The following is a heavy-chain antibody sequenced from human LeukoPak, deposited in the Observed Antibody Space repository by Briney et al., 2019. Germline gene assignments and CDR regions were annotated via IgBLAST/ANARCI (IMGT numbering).Heavy chain of an antibody. Sequence: GGSLRLSCAASGFTFSGSAVHWVRQASGKGLEWVGRIRSKADSYATAYAASVEGRFTISRDDSKNTAYLQMNGLKTEDTAVYYCTRHYYDSSGYYVFDYWGQGTLVTVSS. V-gene: IGHV3-73*01. CDR2: IRSKADSYAT. CDR1: GFTFSGSA. D-gene: IGHD3-22*01. J-gene: IGHJ4*02. CDR3: TRHYYDSSGYYVFDY.